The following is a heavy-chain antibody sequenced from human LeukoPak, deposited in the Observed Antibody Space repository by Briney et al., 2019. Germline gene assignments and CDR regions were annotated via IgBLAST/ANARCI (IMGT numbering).Heavy chain of an antibody. Sequence: GGSLGLSCAASGFTFSSYAMSWVRQAPGKGLERVSAISGSGGSTYYADSVKGRFTTSRDNSKNTLYLQMNSLRAEDTAVYYCEKVVGDIVGVEAPRGPGSSHWGRGTLATAPS. CDR3: EKVVGDIVGVEAPRGPGSSH. D-gene: IGHD2-15*01. V-gene: IGHV3-23*01. J-gene: IGHJ1*01. CDR2: ISGSGGST. CDR1: GFTFSSYA.